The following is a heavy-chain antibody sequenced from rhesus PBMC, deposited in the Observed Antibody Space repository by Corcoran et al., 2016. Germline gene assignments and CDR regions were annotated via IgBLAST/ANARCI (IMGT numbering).Heavy chain of an antibody. Sequence: QLQLQESGPGLVKPSETLSLTCAVSGGSISSNYWSWIRQPPGKGLEWLERFSGSGGSTDYKPSLKNRVTISTDTSKNQFSLKLSSVTAADTAVYYCARDSRGPRYWGQGVLVTVSS. CDR1: GGSISSNY. V-gene: IGHV4-173*01. CDR2: FSGSGGST. CDR3: ARDSRGPRY. J-gene: IGHJ4*01.